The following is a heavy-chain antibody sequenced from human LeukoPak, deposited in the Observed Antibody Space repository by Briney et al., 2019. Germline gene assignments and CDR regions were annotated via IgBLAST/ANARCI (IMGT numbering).Heavy chain of an antibody. J-gene: IGHJ5*02. D-gene: IGHD4-17*01. V-gene: IGHV4-61*02. CDR2: IYTSGST. Sequence: SETLSLTCTVSGGSISSGSYYWSWIRQPAGKGLEWIGRIYTSGSTNYNPSLKSRVTISVDTSKNQFSLKLSSVTAADTAVYYCASFEVGDYEGWFDPWGQGTLVTVSS. CDR3: ASFEVGDYEGWFDP. CDR1: GGSISSGSYY.